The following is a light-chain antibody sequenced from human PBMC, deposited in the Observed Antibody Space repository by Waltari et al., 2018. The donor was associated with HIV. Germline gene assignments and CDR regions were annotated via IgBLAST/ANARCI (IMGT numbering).Light chain of an antibody. CDR2: EVT. Sequence: QSALTQPPSASGSPGQPVTIACTGTSSDVGGYNYVSWYQQYPGKAPKLMSYEVTKRPSGVPDRFSCSKSGNTASLTVSWLQAEDEADYDCSSYAGSNNYVVFGGGTRLTVL. CDR3: SSYAGSNNYVV. J-gene: IGLJ2*01. CDR1: SSDVGGYNY. V-gene: IGLV2-8*01.